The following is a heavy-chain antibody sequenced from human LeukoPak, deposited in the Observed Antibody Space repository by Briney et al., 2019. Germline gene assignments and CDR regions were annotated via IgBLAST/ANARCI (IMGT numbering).Heavy chain of an antibody. CDR3: VRRITMVRGVDY. CDR1: GGSFSGYY. V-gene: IGHV4-34*01. CDR2: INHSGST. D-gene: IGHD3-10*01. J-gene: IGHJ4*02. Sequence: SETLSLTCAVYGGSFSGYYWSWIRQPPGKGLEWIGEINHSGSTNYNPSLKSRVTISVDTSKNQFSLKLSSVTAADTAVYYCVRRITMVRGVDYWGQGTLVTVSS.